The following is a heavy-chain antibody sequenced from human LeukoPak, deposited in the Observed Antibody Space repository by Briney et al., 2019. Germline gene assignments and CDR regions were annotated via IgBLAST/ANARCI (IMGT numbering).Heavy chain of an antibody. J-gene: IGHJ3*02. V-gene: IGHV5-51*01. Sequence: GESLKISCKGSGYSFTSYWIGWVRQMPGKGLEWMGIIYPGDSDTRYRPSFQGQVTISADKSISTAYLQWSSLKASDTAMYYCARTMVGMATREAFDIWGQGTMVTVSS. CDR3: ARTMVGMATREAFDI. D-gene: IGHD5-24*01. CDR2: IYPGDSDT. CDR1: GYSFTSYW.